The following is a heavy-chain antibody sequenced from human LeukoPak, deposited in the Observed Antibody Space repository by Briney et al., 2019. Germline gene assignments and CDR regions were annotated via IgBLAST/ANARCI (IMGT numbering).Heavy chain of an antibody. J-gene: IGHJ4*02. CDR2: ISHSGNT. D-gene: IGHD2-15*01. CDR1: GGSISSSSYY. V-gene: IGHV4-39*01. Sequence: PSETLSLTCTVSGGSISSSSYYWGWIRRPPGKGLEWIGSISHSGNTYYNPSLKSRVTISVDRSKNQFSLKLSSVTAADTAVYYCARPLYCSGGSCSDYWGQGTLVTVSS. CDR3: ARPLYCSGGSCSDY.